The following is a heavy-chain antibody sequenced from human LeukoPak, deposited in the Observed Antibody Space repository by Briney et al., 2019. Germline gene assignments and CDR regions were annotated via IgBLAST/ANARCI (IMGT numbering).Heavy chain of an antibody. CDR2: IKKDGSEK. D-gene: IGHD3-10*01. Sequence: GGSLRLSCAASGFTFSTYWMSWVRQAPGKGLDWVANIKKDGSEKYYVDSVKGRFTISRDNAKNSLYLQMNSLRAEDTAMYYCARDAGSGSLFDYWGQGTLVTVSS. CDR3: ARDAGSGSLFDY. CDR1: GFTFSTYW. J-gene: IGHJ4*02. V-gene: IGHV3-7*05.